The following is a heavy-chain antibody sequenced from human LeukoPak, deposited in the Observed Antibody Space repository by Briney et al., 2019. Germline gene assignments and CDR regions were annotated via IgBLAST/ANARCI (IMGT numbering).Heavy chain of an antibody. CDR1: GYTFTGSY. Sequence: ASVKVSCKASGYTFTGSYIHWVRQAPGQGLEWMGRINPNSGDTNYAQNFQGRVTMTRDTSITTAYMELSSLTSADTAVYFCARSAEHCNNGVCFTDYYMDVWGKGTTVTVSS. CDR2: INPNSGDT. V-gene: IGHV1-2*06. J-gene: IGHJ6*03. CDR3: ARSAEHCNNGVCFTDYYMDV. D-gene: IGHD2-8*01.